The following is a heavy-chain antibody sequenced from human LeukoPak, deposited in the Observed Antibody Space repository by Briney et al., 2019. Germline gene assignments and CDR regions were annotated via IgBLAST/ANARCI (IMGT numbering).Heavy chain of an antibody. Sequence: GGSLRLSCAASGFTFSNFNMNWVRQAPGKGLEWVSYISGSSSVTYYADSVEGRFTIPRDNAKNSLYLQMNSLRAEDTAVYYCARDPGTGSGWYYFDYWGQGTLVTVSS. D-gene: IGHD6-19*01. J-gene: IGHJ4*02. CDR2: ISGSSSVT. CDR1: GFTFSNFN. V-gene: IGHV3-48*01. CDR3: ARDPGTGSGWYYFDY.